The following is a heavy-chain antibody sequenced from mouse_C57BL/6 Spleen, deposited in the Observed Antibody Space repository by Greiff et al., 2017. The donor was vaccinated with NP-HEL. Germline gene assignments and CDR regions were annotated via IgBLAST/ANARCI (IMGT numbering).Heavy chain of an antibody. J-gene: IGHJ4*01. CDR1: GFTFSDYG. V-gene: IGHV5-17*01. Sequence: EVQGVESGGGLVKPGGSLKLSCAASGFTFSDYGMHWVRQAPEKGLEWVAYISSGSSTIYYADTVKGRFTISRDNAKNTLFLQMTSLRSEDTAMYYGARNYYDYDDGYYAMDYWGQGTSVTVSS. CDR2: ISSGSSTI. D-gene: IGHD2-4*01. CDR3: ARNYYDYDDGYYAMDY.